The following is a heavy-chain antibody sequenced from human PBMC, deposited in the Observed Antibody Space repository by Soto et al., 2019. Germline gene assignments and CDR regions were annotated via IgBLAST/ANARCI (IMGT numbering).Heavy chain of an antibody. CDR3: ARVDSSSWYRYYYYGMDV. Sequence: SVKVSCKASGGTFSSYTISWVRQAPGQGLEWMGRIIPILGIANYAQKFQGRVTITADKSTSTAYMELSSLRSEDTAVYYCARVDSSSWYRYYYYGMDVWGQGTTVTVSS. V-gene: IGHV1-69*02. CDR2: IIPILGIA. J-gene: IGHJ6*02. D-gene: IGHD6-13*01. CDR1: GGTFSSYT.